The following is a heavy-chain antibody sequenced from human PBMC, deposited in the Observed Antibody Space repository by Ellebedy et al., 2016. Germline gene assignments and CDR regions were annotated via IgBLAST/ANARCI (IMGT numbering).Heavy chain of an antibody. D-gene: IGHD3-9*01. CDR2: ISSSSSYT. Sequence: GGSLRLXXAASGFTFSDYYTSWIRQAPGKGLEWVSYISSSSSYTNYADSVKGRFTISRDNAKNSLYLQMNSLRAEDTAVYYCARGGYDILTEYFDLWGRGTLVTVSS. CDR3: ARGGYDILTEYFDL. V-gene: IGHV3-11*05. J-gene: IGHJ2*01. CDR1: GFTFSDYY.